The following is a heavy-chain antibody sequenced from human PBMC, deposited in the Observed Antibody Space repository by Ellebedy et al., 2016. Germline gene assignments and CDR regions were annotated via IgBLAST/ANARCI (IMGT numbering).Heavy chain of an antibody. CDR3: ARDRQWLRPRPYYYYYGMDV. Sequence: GESLKTSXAASGFTVSSYAMHCVRQPPGKGLEWVAVISYDGSNKYYADSVKGRFTISRDNSKNTLYLQMNSLRAEDTAVYYCARDRQWLRPRPYYYYYGMDVWGQGTTVTVSS. J-gene: IGHJ6*02. CDR2: ISYDGSNK. D-gene: IGHD5-12*01. V-gene: IGHV3-30-3*01. CDR1: GFTVSSYA.